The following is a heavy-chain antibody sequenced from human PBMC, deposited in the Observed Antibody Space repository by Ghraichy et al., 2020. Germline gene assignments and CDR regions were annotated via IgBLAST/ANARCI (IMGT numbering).Heavy chain of an antibody. CDR3: ARDTSSDPLAAVGGGYFDY. D-gene: IGHD6-13*01. J-gene: IGHJ4*02. CDR1: GFTFSSYS. Sequence: GGSLRLSCAASGFTFSSYSMNWVRQAPGKGLEWVSSISSSSSYIYYADSVKGRFTISRDNAKNSLYLQMNSLRAEDTAVYYCARDTSSDPLAAVGGGYFDYWGQGTLVTVSS. V-gene: IGHV3-21*01. CDR2: ISSSSSYI.